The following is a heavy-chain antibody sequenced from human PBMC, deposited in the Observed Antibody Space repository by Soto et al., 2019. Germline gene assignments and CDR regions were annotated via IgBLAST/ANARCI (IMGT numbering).Heavy chain of an antibody. CDR3: ARDPRSTYYDFWSGYSYFDY. J-gene: IGHJ4*02. V-gene: IGHV3-21*01. CDR1: GFTFSSYS. CDR2: ISSSSSYI. Sequence: VGSLRLSCAASGFTFSSYSMNWVRQAPGKGLEWVSSISSSSSYIYYADSVKGRFTISRDNAKNSLYLQMNSLRAEDTAVYYCARDPRSTYYDFWSGYSYFDYWGQGTLVTVSS. D-gene: IGHD3-3*01.